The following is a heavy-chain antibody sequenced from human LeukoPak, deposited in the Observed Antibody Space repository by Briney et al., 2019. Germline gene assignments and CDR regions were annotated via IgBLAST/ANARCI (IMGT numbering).Heavy chain of an antibody. D-gene: IGHD6-13*01. CDR2: MNXXSGNT. J-gene: IGHJ6*02. Sequence: MNXXSGNTGYAQKFQGRVTMTRNTSISTAYMELSSLRSEDTAVYYCARGSPSSWYYYYYGMDVWGQGTTVTVSS. CDR3: ARGSPSSWYYYYYGMDV. V-gene: IGHV1-8*01.